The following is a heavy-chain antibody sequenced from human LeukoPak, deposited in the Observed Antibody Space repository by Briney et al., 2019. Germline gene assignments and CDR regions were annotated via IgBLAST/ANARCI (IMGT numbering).Heavy chain of an antibody. D-gene: IGHD3-10*01. CDR2: INAGNGNT. CDR3: ARGGLWFGELLGAFDI. CDR1: GYTFTSYG. V-gene: IGHV1-3*01. Sequence: ASVKVSCKASGYTFTSYGISWVRQAPGQRLEWMGWINAGNGNTKYSQKFQGRVTITRDTSASTAYMELSSLRSEDTAVYYCARGGLWFGELLGAFDIWGQGTMVTVSS. J-gene: IGHJ3*02.